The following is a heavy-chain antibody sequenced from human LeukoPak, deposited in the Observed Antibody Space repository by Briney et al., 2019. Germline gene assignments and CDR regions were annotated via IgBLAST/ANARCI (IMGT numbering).Heavy chain of an antibody. CDR2: IRYDGSDK. Sequence: GGSLRLSCAASGFTFSSYGMHWVRQAPGKGLEWVAFIRYDGSDKYYADSVKGRFTISRDNSKNTLYLQMNSLRAEDTAVYYCARVLYDFWSGSGAFDIWGQGTMVTVSS. J-gene: IGHJ3*02. CDR3: ARVLYDFWSGSGAFDI. CDR1: GFTFSSYG. D-gene: IGHD3-3*01. V-gene: IGHV3-30*02.